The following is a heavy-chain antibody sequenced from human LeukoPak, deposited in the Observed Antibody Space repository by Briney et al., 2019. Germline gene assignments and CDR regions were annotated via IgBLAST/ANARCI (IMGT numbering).Heavy chain of an antibody. Sequence: SQTLSLTCTVSGDSISSGDYYWTWIRQPPGKGLEWIGYIYCNGITYYNPSLKSRVIISVDQPKKQFSLKLSSVTAADTAVYYCAGAVTGYYLSHYYFPYWGRGTLVTVSS. J-gene: IGHJ4*02. D-gene: IGHD3-9*01. CDR1: GDSISSGDYY. CDR3: AGAVTGYYLSHYYFPY. V-gene: IGHV4-30-4*01. CDR2: IYCNGIT.